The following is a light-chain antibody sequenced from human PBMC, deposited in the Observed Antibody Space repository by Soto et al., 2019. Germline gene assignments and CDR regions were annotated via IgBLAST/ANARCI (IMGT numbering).Light chain of an antibody. CDR3: QHYNNWPPWT. Sequence: EIGMTQSPATLSVSPGERVTFSCRASQSVSSNLAWYQQKPGQAPRLLIYGASIRATGIPARFTGSGSGTEFTLTISSLQSEDFAVYYCQHYNNWPPWTFGQGTKVDIK. CDR1: QSVSSN. J-gene: IGKJ1*01. CDR2: GAS. V-gene: IGKV3-15*01.